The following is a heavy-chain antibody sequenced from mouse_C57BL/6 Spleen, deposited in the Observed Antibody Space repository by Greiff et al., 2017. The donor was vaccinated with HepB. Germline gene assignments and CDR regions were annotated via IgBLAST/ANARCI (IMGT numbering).Heavy chain of an antibody. CDR1: GFTFSSYA. V-gene: IGHV5-9-1*02. J-gene: IGHJ2*01. CDR2: ISSGGDYI. D-gene: IGHD3-2*02. CDR3: TREDSSGYGYYFDY. Sequence: EVPGVESGEGLVKPGGSLKLSCAASGFTFSSYAMSWVRQTPEKRLEWVAYISSGGDYIYYADTVKGRFTISRDNARNTLYLQMSSLKSEDTAMYYCTREDSSGYGYYFDYWGQGTTLTVSS.